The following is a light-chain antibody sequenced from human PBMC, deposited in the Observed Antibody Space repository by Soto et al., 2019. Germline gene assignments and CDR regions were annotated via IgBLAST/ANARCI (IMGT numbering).Light chain of an antibody. Sequence: QSVLTQPPSASGSPGQSVTVSCTGTSSDVGGYNYVSWYQQHPGKAPKLIIYEVSERPSGVPDRFSGSKSGDTASLTVSGLQAEDEADYYCSSYAGSNNFCVFGTGTKVTLL. CDR2: EVS. CDR1: SSDVGGYNY. V-gene: IGLV2-8*01. J-gene: IGLJ1*01. CDR3: SSYAGSNNFCV.